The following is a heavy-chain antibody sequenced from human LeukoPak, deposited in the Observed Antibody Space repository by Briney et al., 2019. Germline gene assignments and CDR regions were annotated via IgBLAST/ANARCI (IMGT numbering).Heavy chain of an antibody. V-gene: IGHV4-59*04. CDR2: IYHSGST. CDR3: AGASSPRAASDY. CDR1: GGSISSYY. Sequence: SETLSLTCTVSGGSISSYYWSWIRQPPGKGLEWIGSIYHSGSTYYNPSLKSRVTISVDTSKNQFSLKLSSVTAADTAVYYCAGASSPRAASDYWGQGTLVTVSS. J-gene: IGHJ4*02. D-gene: IGHD5-18*01.